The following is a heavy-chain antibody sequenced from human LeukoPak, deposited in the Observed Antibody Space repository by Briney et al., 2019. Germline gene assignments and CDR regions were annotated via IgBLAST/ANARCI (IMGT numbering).Heavy chain of an antibody. CDR2: ISANGGKT. Sequence: GGSLRLSCAASGFTFITYGMHWVRQAPGKGLEYVSAISANGGKTYYASSVKGRFTISRDNSKSMLYLQMGSLRAEDMAVYYCARDYNNIWAPLFDSWGQGTLVTVSS. V-gene: IGHV3-64*01. CDR1: GFTFITYG. D-gene: IGHD1-14*01. J-gene: IGHJ4*02. CDR3: ARDYNNIWAPLFDS.